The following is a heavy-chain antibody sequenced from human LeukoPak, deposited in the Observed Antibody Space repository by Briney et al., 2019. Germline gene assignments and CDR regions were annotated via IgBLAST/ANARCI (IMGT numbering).Heavy chain of an antibody. CDR1: GGSINSSSYY. CDR2: IYYSGST. CDR3: ARRFAPSRNDAFDI. V-gene: IGHV4-39*01. J-gene: IGHJ3*02. Sequence: PSETLSLTCTVSGGSINSSSYYWGWIRQPPGKGLEWLGTIYYSGSTYYNPSLKSRVTISVDTSKNQFCLKLSSVTASDTAVYYCARRFAPSRNDAFDIWGQGTMVTVSS. D-gene: IGHD3-10*01.